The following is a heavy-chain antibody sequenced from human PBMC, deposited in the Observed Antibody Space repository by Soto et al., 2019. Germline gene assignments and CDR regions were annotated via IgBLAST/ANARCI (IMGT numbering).Heavy chain of an antibody. CDR1: GFTFRSYG. CDR3: AKDGEVLGSLYYFDY. J-gene: IGHJ4*02. CDR2: IWYDGSNK. V-gene: IGHV3-33*06. Sequence: QVQLVESGGGVVQPGRSLRVSCTASGFTFRSYGMHWVRQAPGKGLEWVAVIWYDGSNKYYADSVKGRFTISRDNSKNTLYLQMNSLRAEDTAIYFCAKDGEVLGSLYYFDYWGQGTLVAVSS. D-gene: IGHD3-10*01.